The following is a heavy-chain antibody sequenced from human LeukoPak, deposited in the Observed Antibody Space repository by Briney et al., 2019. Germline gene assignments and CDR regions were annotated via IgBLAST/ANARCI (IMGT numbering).Heavy chain of an antibody. J-gene: IGHJ4*02. V-gene: IGHV5-51*01. D-gene: IGHD3-22*01. CDR2: FYPGDSDT. CDR3: ARLGYYDSSGYYHSRPFDY. Sequence: GESLKISCKVSGYSFTSYWIGWVRQMPGKGLEWMGIFYPGDSDTRYSPSFQGQVTISADKSISTAYLQWSSLKASDTAMYYCARLGYYDSSGYYHSRPFDYWGQGTLVTVSP. CDR1: GYSFTSYW.